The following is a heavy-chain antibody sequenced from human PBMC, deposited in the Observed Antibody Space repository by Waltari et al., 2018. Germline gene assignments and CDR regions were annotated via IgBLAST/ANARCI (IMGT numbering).Heavy chain of an antibody. V-gene: IGHV3-53*02. D-gene: IGHD2-21*02. J-gene: IGHJ4*02. CDR3: ARGRGDYYTRDFDY. CDR2: IYSGSST. Sequence: EVQLVETGGGLIQPGGSLRLSCAASGSTVSSNYMSWVRRAPGKGLEWVSVIYSGSSTYYADSVKGRFTISRDKSKNTLYLQMNSLRAEDTAVYYCARGRGDYYTRDFDYWGQGTLVTVSS. CDR1: GSTVSSNY.